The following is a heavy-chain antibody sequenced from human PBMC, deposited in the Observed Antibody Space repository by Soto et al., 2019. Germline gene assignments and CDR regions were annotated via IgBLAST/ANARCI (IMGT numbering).Heavy chain of an antibody. J-gene: IGHJ4*02. Sequence: EVQLVESGGGLVQPGGSLRLSCAASGFTFSRYWMHWVRQAPGKGLVWVSRIAGEGISTIYADSVKGRFTASRDNAKNTVYLEMSSLRAEDTAVYYCIRDLRSGDFWGQGTLVTVSS. V-gene: IGHV3-74*01. CDR1: GFTFSRYW. CDR2: IAGEGIST. D-gene: IGHD6-19*01. CDR3: IRDLRSGDF.